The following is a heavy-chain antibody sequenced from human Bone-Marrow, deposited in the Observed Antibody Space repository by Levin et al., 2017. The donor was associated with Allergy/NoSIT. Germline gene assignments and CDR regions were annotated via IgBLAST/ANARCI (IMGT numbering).Heavy chain of an antibody. CDR2: ISSDENNR. J-gene: IGHJ4*02. Sequence: GGSLRLSCAASGFTFGNFAMHWVRQAPGKGLEWVAGISSDENNRYYADSVKGRFTISRDNSKDTLYLQMNSLRSEDTAVYYCASGTTGSISALFDYWGQGSLVTVSS. V-gene: IGHV3-30-3*01. D-gene: IGHD1-1*01. CDR1: GFTFGNFA. CDR3: ASGTTGSISALFDY.